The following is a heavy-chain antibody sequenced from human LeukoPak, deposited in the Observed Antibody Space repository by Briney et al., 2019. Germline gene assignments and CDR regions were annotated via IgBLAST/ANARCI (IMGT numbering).Heavy chain of an antibody. J-gene: IGHJ5*02. V-gene: IGHV4-38-2*01. CDR2: IYHSGST. D-gene: IGHD3-3*01. Sequence: SETLSLTCAVSGYSISSGYYWGWIRQPPGKGLEWIGSIYHSGSTYYNSSLKSRVTISVDTSKNQFSLKLSSVTAADTAVYYCARRVDEIFWSGYYTRYGWFDPWGQGTLVTVSS. CDR3: ARRVDEIFWSGYYTRYGWFDP. CDR1: GYSISSGYY.